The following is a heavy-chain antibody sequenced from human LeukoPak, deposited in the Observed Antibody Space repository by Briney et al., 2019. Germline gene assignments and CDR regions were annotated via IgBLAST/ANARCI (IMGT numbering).Heavy chain of an antibody. D-gene: IGHD5-18*01. Sequence: GGSLRLSCAASGFTVSSYYMSWVRQAPGKGLEWVSVIYSGGTTYYADSVKGRFTISRDNSKNTLYLQMNSLRPEDTAVYYCAREGGSSHSRPFDYWGQGTQVTVSS. CDR1: GFTVSSYY. CDR2: IYSGGTT. J-gene: IGHJ4*02. CDR3: AREGGSSHSRPFDY. V-gene: IGHV3-53*01.